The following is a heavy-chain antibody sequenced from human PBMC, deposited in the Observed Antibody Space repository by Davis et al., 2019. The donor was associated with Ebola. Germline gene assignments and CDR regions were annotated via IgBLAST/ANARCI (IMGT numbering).Heavy chain of an antibody. CDR3: ARGPNKGGYDFVTGYSYGVDV. V-gene: IGHV1-69*06. CDR1: GGTFSSYA. D-gene: IGHD3-9*01. CDR2: IIPIFGTA. J-gene: IGHJ6*02. Sequence: AASVKVSCKASGGTFSSYAISWVRQAPGQGLEWMGGIIPIFGTANYAQKFQGRVTITADKSTSTAYMELSSLRSEDTAVYYCARGPNKGGYDFVTGYSYGVDVWGQGITVTVSS.